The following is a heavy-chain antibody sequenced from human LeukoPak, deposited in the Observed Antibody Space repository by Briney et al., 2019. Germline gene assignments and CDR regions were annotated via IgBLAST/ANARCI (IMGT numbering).Heavy chain of an antibody. D-gene: IGHD2-21*01. V-gene: IGHV4-39*01. CDR3: VRQIAYHPTFAY. Sequence: SETLSLTCTVSGGSISSSTHCWSWIRQPPGKGLEWIGCMYYSGNTYYSSSLKGRVTISLDTPKNQFSLRLNSVTASDTAVYYCVRQIAYHPTFAYWGQEPLVTVSS. CDR1: GGSISSSTHC. J-gene: IGHJ4*02. CDR2: MYYSGNT.